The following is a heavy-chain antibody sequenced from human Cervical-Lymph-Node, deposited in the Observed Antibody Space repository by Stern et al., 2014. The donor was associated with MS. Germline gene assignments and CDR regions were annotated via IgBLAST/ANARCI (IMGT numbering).Heavy chain of an antibody. CDR1: GYTFNDYY. Sequence: QVQLVQSGPEVKKPGASVTVSCTASGYTFNDYYITWVRQAPGQGLEWMGWINSYNGKTTYVQKVHDRVTMTADTSTATAYMELRSLKSDDTAIYYCARIVRPFNPFDYWGQGTQVTVST. CDR3: ARIVRPFNPFDY. D-gene: IGHD2-21*01. J-gene: IGHJ4*02. V-gene: IGHV1-18*01. CDR2: INSYNGKT.